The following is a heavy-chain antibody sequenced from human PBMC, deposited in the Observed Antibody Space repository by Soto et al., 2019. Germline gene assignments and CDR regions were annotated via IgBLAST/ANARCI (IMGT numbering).Heavy chain of an antibody. D-gene: IGHD3-16*01. CDR1: GGSISSYSISTYY. V-gene: IGHV4-61*01. J-gene: IGHJ4*02. CDR3: AAYSGGMLPK. CDR2: IYYSGTT. Sequence: PSETLSLTCTVSGGSISSYSISTYYWNWIRQPPGKGLEWIGYIYYSGTTNYNPSLKSRVTISLDTSKNQFSLKLSSVTAADTAVYYCAAYSGGMLPKWGQGTLVTVSS.